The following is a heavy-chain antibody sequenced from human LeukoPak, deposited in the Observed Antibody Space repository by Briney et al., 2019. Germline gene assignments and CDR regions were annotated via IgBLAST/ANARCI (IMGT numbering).Heavy chain of an antibody. D-gene: IGHD3-3*01. J-gene: IGHJ6*02. V-gene: IGHV1-69*13. CDR2: IIPIFGTA. CDR3: ARGPPLEVPSWYYGMDV. CDR1: GGTFSSYA. Sequence: GASVKVSCKASGGTFSSYAISWVRQAPGQGLEWMGGIIPIFGTANYAQEFQGRVTITADESTSTAYMELSSLRSEGTAVYYCARGPPLEVPSWYYGMDVWGQGTTVTVSS.